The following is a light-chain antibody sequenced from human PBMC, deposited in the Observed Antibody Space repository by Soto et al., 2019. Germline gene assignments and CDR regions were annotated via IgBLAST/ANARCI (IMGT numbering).Light chain of an antibody. CDR1: SSDVGGYNY. CDR2: GVT. V-gene: IGLV2-14*01. J-gene: IGLJ1*01. CDR3: SSYTSASTLLYL. Sequence: QSALTQPASVSGSPGQSITISCTGTSSDVGGYNYVSWYQKHPGIAPKLLIYGVTNRPSGVSPRFSGSKSGNTASLTISGLQAEDEADYHCSSYTSASTLLYLFGTGTKLTVL.